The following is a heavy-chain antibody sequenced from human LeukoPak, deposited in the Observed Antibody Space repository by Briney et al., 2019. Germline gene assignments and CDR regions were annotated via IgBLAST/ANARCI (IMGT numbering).Heavy chain of an antibody. CDR1: GYTFSSYA. D-gene: IGHD6-19*01. J-gene: IGHJ4*02. CDR3: ARLGYSSGWYYFDY. CDR2: MNPNSGNT. Sequence: ASVKVSCKASGYTFSSYAISWVRQAPGQGLEWMGWMNPNSGNTGYAQKFQGRVTITRNTSISTAYMELSSLRSEDTAVYYCARLGYSSGWYYFDYWGQGTLVTVSS. V-gene: IGHV1-8*03.